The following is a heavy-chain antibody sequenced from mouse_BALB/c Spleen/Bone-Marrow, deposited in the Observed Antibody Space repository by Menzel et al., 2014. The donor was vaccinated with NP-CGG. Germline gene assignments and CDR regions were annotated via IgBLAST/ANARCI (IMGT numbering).Heavy chain of an antibody. CDR1: GFTFTDYY. CDR3: ARDINYDIYWYFDV. Sequence: EVKLMESGGGLVQPGGSLRLSCATSGFTFTDYYMSWVRQPPGKALEWLGSIRNKAKGYTSENSASVKGRFTISRDNSQSILYLQMNTLRAEDSATYYCARDINYDIYWYFDVWGAGTTVTVSS. CDR2: IRNKAKGYTS. J-gene: IGHJ1*01. V-gene: IGHV7-3*02. D-gene: IGHD2-4*01.